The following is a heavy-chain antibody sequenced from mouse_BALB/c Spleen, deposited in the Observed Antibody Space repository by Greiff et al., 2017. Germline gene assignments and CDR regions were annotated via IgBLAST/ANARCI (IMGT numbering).Heavy chain of an antibody. V-gene: IGHV5-17*02. CDR2: ISSGSSTI. Sequence: DVKLVESGGGLVQPGGSRKLSCAASGFTFSSFGMHWVRQAPEKGLEWVAYISSGSSTIYYADTVKGRFTISRDNPKNTLFLQMTSLRSEDTAMYYCARAPFTASSYFDYWGQGTTLTVSS. CDR3: ARAPFTASSYFDY. J-gene: IGHJ2*01. D-gene: IGHD1-2*01. CDR1: GFTFSSFG.